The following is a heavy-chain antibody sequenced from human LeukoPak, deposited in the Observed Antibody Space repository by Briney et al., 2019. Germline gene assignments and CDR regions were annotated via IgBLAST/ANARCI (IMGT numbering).Heavy chain of an antibody. CDR1: GGSFSGYY. D-gene: IGHD4-23*01. CDR2: INHSGST. J-gene: IGHJ5*02. Sequence: PSETLSLTCAVYGGSFSGYYWSWIRQPPGKGLEWIGEINHSGSTNYNPSLKSRVTISVDTSKTQFSLKLGSVTAADTAVYYCARVGYYRGVDPWGQGTLVTVSS. CDR3: ARVGYYRGVDP. V-gene: IGHV4-34*01.